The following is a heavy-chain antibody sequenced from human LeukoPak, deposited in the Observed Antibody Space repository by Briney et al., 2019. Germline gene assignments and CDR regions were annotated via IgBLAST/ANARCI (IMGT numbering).Heavy chain of an antibody. V-gene: IGHV4-39*07. CDR3: ARGNWNYEGYYYGMDV. J-gene: IGHJ6*02. D-gene: IGHD1-7*01. Sequence: PSETLSLTCTVSGGSISSSSYYWGWIRQPPGKGLEWIGSIYYSGSTYYNPSLKSRVTISVDTSKNQFSLKMSSVTAADTAVYYCARGNWNYEGYYYGMDVWGQGTTVTVSS. CDR2: IYYSGST. CDR1: GGSISSSSYY.